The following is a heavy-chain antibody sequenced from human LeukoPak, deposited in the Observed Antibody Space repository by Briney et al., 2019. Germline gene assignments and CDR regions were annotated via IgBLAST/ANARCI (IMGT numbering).Heavy chain of an antibody. D-gene: IGHD2-21*02. Sequence: ASVKVSCKASGYTLTNYDINWVRQAPGQGLEWMGRIIPILGIANYAQKFQGRVTITADKSTSTAYMELSSLRSEDTAVYYCARVCGGDCSQYYFDYWGQGTLVTVSS. J-gene: IGHJ4*02. CDR1: GYTLTNYD. V-gene: IGHV1-69*04. CDR2: IIPILGIA. CDR3: ARVCGGDCSQYYFDY.